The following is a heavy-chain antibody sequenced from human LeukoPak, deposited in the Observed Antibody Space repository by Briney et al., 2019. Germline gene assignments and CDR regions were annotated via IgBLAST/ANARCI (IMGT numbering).Heavy chain of an antibody. Sequence: GGSLRLSCAASGFTFSSYAMSWVRQAPGKGLEWVSAISGSGGSTYYADSVKGRFTISRDDSKNTLYLQMNSLRAEDTAVYYCAKDLRDIAAAGTYHYWGQGTLVTVSS. CDR2: ISGSGGST. D-gene: IGHD6-13*01. CDR3: AKDLRDIAAAGTYHY. CDR1: GFTFSSYA. J-gene: IGHJ4*02. V-gene: IGHV3-23*01.